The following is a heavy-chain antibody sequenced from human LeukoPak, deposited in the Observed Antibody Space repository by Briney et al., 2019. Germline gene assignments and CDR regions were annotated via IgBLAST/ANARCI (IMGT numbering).Heavy chain of an antibody. CDR3: ARDNPNYGGNWFDP. CDR1: GGSFSTST. V-gene: IGHV1-69*06. Sequence: SVKVSCKASGGSFSTSTISWVRQAPGQGLEWMGGIIPLFGAANYAQKFKGRVTITADKSTSTAYMELSTLRSEDTPVYYCARDNPNYGGNWFDPWGQGTMVTVSS. D-gene: IGHD4-23*01. CDR2: IIPLFGAA. J-gene: IGHJ5*02.